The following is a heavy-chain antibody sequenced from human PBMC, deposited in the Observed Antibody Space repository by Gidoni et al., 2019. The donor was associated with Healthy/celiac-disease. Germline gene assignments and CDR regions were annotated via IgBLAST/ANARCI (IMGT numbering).Heavy chain of an antibody. CDR2: IIPIFGTA. Sequence: QVQLVQSGAEVKKPGSSVKVSCKASGGTLSSYAISWWRQAPGQGLEWMGGIIPIFGTANYAQKFQGRVTITADESTSTAYMELSSLRSEDTAVYYCARAAQYYYDSSGYPDYWGQGTLVTVSS. J-gene: IGHJ4*02. CDR3: ARAAQYYYDSSGYPDY. V-gene: IGHV1-69*01. D-gene: IGHD3-22*01. CDR1: GGTLSSYA.